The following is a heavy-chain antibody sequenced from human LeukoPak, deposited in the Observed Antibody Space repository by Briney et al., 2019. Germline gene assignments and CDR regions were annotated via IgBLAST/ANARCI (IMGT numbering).Heavy chain of an antibody. Sequence: PSETLSLTCTASGGSISSYYWSWIRQPPGKGLEWIGYIYYSGSTNYNPSLKSRVTISVDTSKNQFSLKLSSVTAADTAVYYCARHYDFWSAPWTNYYYYMDVWGKGTTVTVSS. V-gene: IGHV4-59*01. CDR3: ARHYDFWSAPWTNYYYYMDV. J-gene: IGHJ6*03. CDR2: IYYSGST. D-gene: IGHD3-3*01. CDR1: GGSISSYY.